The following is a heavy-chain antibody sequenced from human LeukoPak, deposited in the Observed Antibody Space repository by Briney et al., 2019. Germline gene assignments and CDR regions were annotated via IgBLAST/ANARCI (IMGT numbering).Heavy chain of an antibody. V-gene: IGHV3-30-3*01. CDR1: GFTFSSYA. Sequence: PGGSLRLSCAASGFTFSSYAMHWVRQAPGKGLEWVAVISYDGSNKYYADSVKDRFTISRDNSKNTLYLQMNSLRAEDTAVYYCARDDGDYLDYWGQGTLVTVSS. CDR2: ISYDGSNK. CDR3: ARDDGDYLDY. D-gene: IGHD4-17*01. J-gene: IGHJ4*02.